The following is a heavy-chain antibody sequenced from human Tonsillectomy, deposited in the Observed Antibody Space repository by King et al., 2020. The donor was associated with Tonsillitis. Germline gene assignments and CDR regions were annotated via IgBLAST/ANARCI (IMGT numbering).Heavy chain of an antibody. Sequence: VQLVESGGGLVQPGGSLRLSCAASGFTFSSYWMSWVRQAPGKGLEWVANIKQDGSEKYYVDSVKGRFTISRDNAKNSLYLQMNSLRAEDTAVYYCAGETMRGGSCYYFDPWGQGTLVTVSS. D-gene: IGHD2-15*01. CDR1: GFTFSSYW. CDR2: IKQDGSEK. CDR3: AGETMRGGSCYYFDP. V-gene: IGHV3-7*01. J-gene: IGHJ5*02.